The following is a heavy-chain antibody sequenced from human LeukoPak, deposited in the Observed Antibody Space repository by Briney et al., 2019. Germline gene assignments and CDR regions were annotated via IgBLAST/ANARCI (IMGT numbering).Heavy chain of an antibody. CDR1: GFTFRSYG. CDR3: AKDLIVGATTSSG. D-gene: IGHD1-26*01. CDR2: IWYDGSNK. V-gene: IGHV3-33*06. Sequence: PGRSLRLSCAASGFTFRSYGMHWVRQAPGKGLEWVAVIWYDGSNKYYADSVKGRFTISRDNSKNTLYLQMNSLRAEDTAVYYCAKDLIVGATTSSGWGQGTLVTVSS. J-gene: IGHJ4*02.